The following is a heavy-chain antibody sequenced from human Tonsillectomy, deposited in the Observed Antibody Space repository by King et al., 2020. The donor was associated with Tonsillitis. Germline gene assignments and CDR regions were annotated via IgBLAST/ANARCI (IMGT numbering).Heavy chain of an antibody. J-gene: IGHJ6*02. D-gene: IGHD3-10*01. CDR3: AKGYGSGNYYSRENYYNYGMDV. CDR2: ISGSGGDT. CDR1: GFTFNNYA. Sequence: VQLVESGGGLVQPGGSLRLSCAASGFTFNNYAMSWVRQAPGKGLEWVSGISGSGGDTYFADSVKGRFTISRDNSKNTLYLQMNSLRVEDTAVYYCAKGYGSGNYYSRENYYNYGMDVWGQGTTVSV. V-gene: IGHV3-23*04.